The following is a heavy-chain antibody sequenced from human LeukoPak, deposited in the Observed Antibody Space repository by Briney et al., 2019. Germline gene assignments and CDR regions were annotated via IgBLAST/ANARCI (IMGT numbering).Heavy chain of an antibody. V-gene: IGHV4-39*01. J-gene: IGHJ2*01. CDR3: ARQNGLLVRYYDILTGSPYWYFDL. CDR2: IYYSGST. Sequence: SETLSLTCTVSGGSLSSSSSYSGWIRQPPGKGLEWLGSIYYSGSTYYNPSLKSRVTISVDTSTNQFSLKLSSVTAADTAVYYCARQNGLLVRYYDILTGSPYWYFDLWGRGTLVTVSS. CDR1: GGSLSSSSSY. D-gene: IGHD3-9*01.